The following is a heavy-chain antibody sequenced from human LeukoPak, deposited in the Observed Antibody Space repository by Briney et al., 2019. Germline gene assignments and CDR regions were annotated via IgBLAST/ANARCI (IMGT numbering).Heavy chain of an antibody. CDR3: AKGIYSSSSGAFDI. Sequence: GGSLRLSCAASGFTFISYGMHWVRQAPGKGLEWVAFIRYDGSNKYYADSVKGRFTISRDNSKNTLYLQMNSLRAEDTAVYYCAKGIYSSSSGAFDIRGQGTMVTVSS. CDR1: GFTFISYG. D-gene: IGHD6-6*01. J-gene: IGHJ3*02. V-gene: IGHV3-30*02. CDR2: IRYDGSNK.